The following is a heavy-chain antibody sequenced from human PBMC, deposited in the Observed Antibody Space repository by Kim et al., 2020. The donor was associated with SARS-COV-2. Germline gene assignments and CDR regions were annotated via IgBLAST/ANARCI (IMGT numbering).Heavy chain of an antibody. Sequence: YYADSVKGRFTISRDNSKNTLYLQMSSLRAEDTAVYYCVKLPQIAVNFDYWGQGTLVTVSS. D-gene: IGHD6-19*01. V-gene: IGHV3-64D*09. CDR3: VKLPQIAVNFDY. J-gene: IGHJ4*02.